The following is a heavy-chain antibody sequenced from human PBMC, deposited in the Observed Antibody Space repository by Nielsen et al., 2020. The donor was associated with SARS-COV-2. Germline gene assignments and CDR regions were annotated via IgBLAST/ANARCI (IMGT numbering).Heavy chain of an antibody. V-gene: IGHV3-33*05. CDR3: ARDGRYCSSASCFSEYYFDS. CDR1: GFTFSNNA. CDR2: ILYDGSNK. Sequence: GGSLRLPCAASGFTFSNNAMNWVRQAPGKGLEWVALILYDGSNKYYTDSVKGRFTISRDNSKNTLYLQMNSLRVEDTAVYYCARDGRYCSSASCFSEYYFDSWGQGTLVTVS. D-gene: IGHD2-2*01. J-gene: IGHJ4*02.